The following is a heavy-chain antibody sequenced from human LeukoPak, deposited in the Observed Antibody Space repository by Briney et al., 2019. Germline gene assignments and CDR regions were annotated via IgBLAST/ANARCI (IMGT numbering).Heavy chain of an antibody. CDR1: GGSFSGYY. D-gene: IGHD3-3*01. CDR3: ARQRGYSKKLDY. CDR2: INHSGST. Sequence: SETLSLTCAVYGGSFSGYYWSWIRQPPGKGLEWIGEINHSGSTNYNPSLKSRVTISVDTSKNQFSLKLSSVTAADTAVYYCARQRGYSKKLDYWGQGTLVTVSS. J-gene: IGHJ4*02. V-gene: IGHV4-34*01.